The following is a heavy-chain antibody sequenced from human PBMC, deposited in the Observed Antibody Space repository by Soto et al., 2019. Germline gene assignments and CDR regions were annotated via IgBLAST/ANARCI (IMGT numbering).Heavy chain of an antibody. Sequence: SETLSLTCTVSGGSISSYYWSWIRQPPGKGLEWIGYIYYSGRTNYNPSLKSRVTISVDTSKNQFSLKLSSFTPADTAVYYLARVNMGGVVPAAIGWFDPWGQGTLVTVSS. CDR1: GGSISSYY. CDR2: IYYSGRT. V-gene: IGHV4-59*01. CDR3: ARVNMGGVVPAAIGWFDP. D-gene: IGHD2-2*02. J-gene: IGHJ5*02.